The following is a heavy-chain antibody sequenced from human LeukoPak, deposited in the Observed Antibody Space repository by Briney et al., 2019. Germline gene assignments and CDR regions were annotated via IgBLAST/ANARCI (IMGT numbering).Heavy chain of an antibody. CDR3: ARPSLHYDILTGYDY. CDR2: IYPGDSDT. D-gene: IGHD3-9*01. CDR1: GYSFTSFW. Sequence: PGESLKISCKSSGYSFTSFWIGLVRQMPGKGLEWMGIIYPGDSDTRYSPSFQGQVIMSVDKSISTAYLQWSSLKASDTAMYYCARPSLHYDILTGYDYWGQGTLVTVSS. J-gene: IGHJ4*02. V-gene: IGHV5-51*01.